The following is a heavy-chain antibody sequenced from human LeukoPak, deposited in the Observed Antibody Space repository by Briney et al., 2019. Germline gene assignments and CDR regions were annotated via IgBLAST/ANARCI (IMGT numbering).Heavy chain of an antibody. V-gene: IGHV3-7*01. CDR2: INADGSET. Sequence: GGSLRLSCAASGFTFSAIPMTWVRQAPGKGLQWVANINADGSETHYVDSVKGRFTISRDNAQNSLYLQMNGLRVEDTAVYYCTRRLDDWGQGTLVTVSS. J-gene: IGHJ4*02. CDR1: GFTFSAIP. D-gene: IGHD3-16*01. CDR3: TRRLDD.